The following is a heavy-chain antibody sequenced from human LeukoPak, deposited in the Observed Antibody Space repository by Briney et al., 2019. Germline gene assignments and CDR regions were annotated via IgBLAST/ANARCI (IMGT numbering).Heavy chain of an antibody. J-gene: IGHJ4*02. Sequence: ASVKVSCKASGYTFTGYYMHWVRQAPGQGLEWMGWINPNSGGTNYAQKFQGRVTMTRDTSISTAYMELSRLRSDDTAVYYCARDLKAYSSGWYYFDYWGQGTPVTVSS. V-gene: IGHV1-2*02. CDR1: GYTFTGYY. CDR3: ARDLKAYSSGWYYFDY. CDR2: INPNSGGT. D-gene: IGHD6-19*01.